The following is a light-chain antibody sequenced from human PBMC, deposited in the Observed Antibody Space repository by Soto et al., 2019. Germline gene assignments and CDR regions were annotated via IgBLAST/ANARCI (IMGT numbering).Light chain of an antibody. CDR2: ATS. V-gene: IGKV3-20*01. CDR1: QSVSSDY. CDR3: QQYGTSPGT. Sequence: EIVLTQSPGTLPLSPGERATFSCRTSQSVSSDYIAWYQQKPGQAPRLLIYATSIRATGIPDKFSGSGSGTDFTLTITRLETEDFAVYYCQQYGTSPGTFGQGTRPAIK. J-gene: IGKJ5*01.